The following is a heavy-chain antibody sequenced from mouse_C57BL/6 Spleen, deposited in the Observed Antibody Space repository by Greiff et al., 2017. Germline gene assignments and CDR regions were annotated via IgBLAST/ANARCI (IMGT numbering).Heavy chain of an antibody. J-gene: IGHJ2*01. Sequence: EVQLQESGGGLVKPGGSLKLSCAASGFTFSDYGMHWVRQAPEKGLEWVAYISSGSSTIYYADTVKGRFTISRDNAKNTLFLQMTSLRSEDTAMYYCARPGDFYFDYWGQGTTLTVSS. CDR2: ISSGSSTI. D-gene: IGHD3-3*01. CDR1: GFTFSDYG. V-gene: IGHV5-17*01. CDR3: ARPGDFYFDY.